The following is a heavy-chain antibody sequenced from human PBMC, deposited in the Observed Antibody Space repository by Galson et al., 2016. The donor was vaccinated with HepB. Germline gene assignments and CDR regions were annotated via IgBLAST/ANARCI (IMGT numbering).Heavy chain of an antibody. J-gene: IGHJ6*02. CDR3: ARDYYGSETYYNVDNYYYYFGMDV. Sequence: ETLSLTCTVSGGSISSSSYYWGWIRQPPGKGLEWIGGIYYSGSTYYNPSLKSRVTISVDTSKNHFSLKLTSVTAADTAVYYCARDYYGSETYYNVDNYYYYFGMDVWGQGTTVTVSS. V-gene: IGHV4-39*07. D-gene: IGHD3-10*01. CDR1: GGSISSSSYY. CDR2: IYYSGST.